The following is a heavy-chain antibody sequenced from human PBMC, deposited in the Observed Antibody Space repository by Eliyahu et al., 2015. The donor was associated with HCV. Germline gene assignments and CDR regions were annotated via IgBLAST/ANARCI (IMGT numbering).Heavy chain of an antibody. CDR1: GFTFSSYA. J-gene: IGHJ4*02. CDR3: AIDY. Sequence: QVHLAESGGGVVQPGRSLRLSCAASGFTFSSYAFHWVRQAPGKGLEWVSLISYDESKIYYADSVKGRFTISRDVSKNTLYLQMNSLRAEDTAVYYCAIDYWGQGTLVTVSS. CDR2: ISYDESKI. V-gene: IGHV3-30-3*01.